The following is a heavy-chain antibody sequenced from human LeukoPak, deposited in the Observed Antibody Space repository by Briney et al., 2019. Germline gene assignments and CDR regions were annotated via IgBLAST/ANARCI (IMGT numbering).Heavy chain of an antibody. CDR3: ARDNDYDFWSGYPNWFDP. D-gene: IGHD3-3*01. J-gene: IGHJ5*02. Sequence: PGGSLRLSCAASGFAFSSYSMNWVRQAPGKGLEWVSYISSSSSTIYYADSVKGRFTISRDNAKNSLYLQMNSLRAEDTAVYYCARDNDYDFWSGYPNWFDPWGQGTLVTVSS. V-gene: IGHV3-48*04. CDR2: ISSSSSTI. CDR1: GFAFSSYS.